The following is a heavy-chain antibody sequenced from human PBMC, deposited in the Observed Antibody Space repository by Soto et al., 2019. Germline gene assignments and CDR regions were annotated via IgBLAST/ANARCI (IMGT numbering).Heavy chain of an antibody. J-gene: IGHJ4*02. D-gene: IGHD3-3*01. Sequence: QVHLVESGGGVVQPGRSLRLSCPASGFTFSPYAMHWVRQAPGKGLDWVAVVSWDGINKYYADSVQGRFTISRDNSKNTRYLQMDSLRAEDTAVYYCARTAADHDLWSGSDHWGQGTLVTVSA. CDR2: VSWDGINK. CDR3: ARTAADHDLWSGSDH. V-gene: IGHV3-30-3*01. CDR1: GFTFSPYA.